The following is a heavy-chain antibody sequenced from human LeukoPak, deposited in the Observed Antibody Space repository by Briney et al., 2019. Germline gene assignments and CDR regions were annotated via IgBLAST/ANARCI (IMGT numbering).Heavy chain of an antibody. Sequence: PSETLSLTCTVSGGSISSYYWSWIRQPPGKGLEWIGYIYYSGSTNYNPSLKSRVTISVDTSKNQFYLKLSSVTAADTAVYYCARDFRSSWYSVRDYYYMDVWGKGTTVTISS. V-gene: IGHV4-59*01. D-gene: IGHD6-13*01. CDR3: ARDFRSSWYSVRDYYYMDV. J-gene: IGHJ6*03. CDR1: GGSISSYY. CDR2: IYYSGST.